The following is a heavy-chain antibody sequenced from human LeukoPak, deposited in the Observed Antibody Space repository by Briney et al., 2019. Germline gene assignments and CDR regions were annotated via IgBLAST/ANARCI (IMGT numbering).Heavy chain of an antibody. J-gene: IGHJ4*02. Sequence: PSETLSLTCGVSGVSFSTYYWGWIRQSPEKGLEWIGEVNHSGYTNYNPSLKSRVTISVDTSKNQFSLKLRSVTAADTAVYYCARQLYGSDYWGQGTLVTVSS. D-gene: IGHD4-17*01. CDR2: VNHSGYT. CDR3: ARQLYGSDY. V-gene: IGHV4-34*01. CDR1: GVSFSTYY.